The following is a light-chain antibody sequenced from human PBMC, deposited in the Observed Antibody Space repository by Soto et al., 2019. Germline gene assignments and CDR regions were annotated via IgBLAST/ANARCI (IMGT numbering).Light chain of an antibody. CDR2: KAS. CDR3: LRYSTYSRT. J-gene: IGKJ1*01. CDR1: HTISTW. V-gene: IGKV1-5*03. Sequence: DIQMTQSPSTLSASVGDRVTITCRASHTISTWLAWYQQKPGKAPKLLIYKASGLQSGVPSRFSGSGSGPEFTLTISSLQPEDFAPYDCLRYSTYSRTFGQGTKVELK.